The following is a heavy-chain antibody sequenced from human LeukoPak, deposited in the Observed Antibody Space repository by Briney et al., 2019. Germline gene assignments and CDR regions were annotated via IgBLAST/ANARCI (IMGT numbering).Heavy chain of an antibody. D-gene: IGHD6-13*01. V-gene: IGHV4-61*08. CDR2: IYYSGST. Sequence: PSETLSLTCTVSGDSVSSGANYWSWIRQPPGKALEWIGYIYYSGSTNYNPSVKSRVTISIDTSKNQFSLKLNSVTPADTAVYYCARDSAYSSSWYDYWGQGTLVTVSS. CDR3: ARDSAYSSSWYDY. J-gene: IGHJ4*02. CDR1: GDSVSSGANY.